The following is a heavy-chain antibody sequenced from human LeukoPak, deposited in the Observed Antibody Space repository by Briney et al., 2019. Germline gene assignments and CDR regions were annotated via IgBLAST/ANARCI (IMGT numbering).Heavy chain of an antibody. D-gene: IGHD2-15*01. CDR3: ASGIYCSGGSCYSAFGY. V-gene: IGHV3-30*03. J-gene: IGHJ4*02. CDR1: GCTFSSYG. CDR2: ISYGGSNK. Sequence: GGSLRLSCAASGCTFSSYGMHWVRQAPGKGLEWVAVISYGGSNKYYADPVNGRIIYSRDNSKNTLYLQMNSLRPEDTAVYFCASGIYCSGGSCYSAFGYWGQGTLVTVSS.